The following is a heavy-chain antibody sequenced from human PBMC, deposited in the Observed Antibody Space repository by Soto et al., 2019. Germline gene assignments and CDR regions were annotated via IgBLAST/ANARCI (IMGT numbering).Heavy chain of an antibody. Sequence: VDSLQVSCKASGYTFTSYGISWVRQAPGQGLEWMGWISAYNGNTNYAQKLQGRVTMTTDTSTSTAYMELRSLRSDDTAVYYCARDRSYYEESRGYYLPPIFDEWGQGLLV. J-gene: IGHJ4*02. CDR2: ISAYNGNT. CDR3: ARDRSYYEESRGYYLPPIFDE. D-gene: IGHD3-22*01. CDR1: GYTFTSYG. V-gene: IGHV1-18*01.